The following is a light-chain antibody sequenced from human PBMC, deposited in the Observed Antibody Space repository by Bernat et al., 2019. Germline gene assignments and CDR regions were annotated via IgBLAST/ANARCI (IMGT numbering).Light chain of an antibody. CDR1: QGISNY. Sequence: IQMTQSPSSLSASVGDRVTITCRASQGISNYLAWYQQKPGKVPKLLIYAASTLQSGVPSRFSGSRSGTDFTLNISGLQPEDVATYYYQKYNSAPWTFGQGTKVEI. V-gene: IGKV1-27*01. J-gene: IGKJ1*01. CDR2: AAS. CDR3: QKYNSAPWT.